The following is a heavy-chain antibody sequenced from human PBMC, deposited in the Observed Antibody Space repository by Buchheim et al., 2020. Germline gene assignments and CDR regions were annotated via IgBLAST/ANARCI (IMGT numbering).Heavy chain of an antibody. V-gene: IGHV3-11*06. D-gene: IGHD4-23*01. Sequence: QVQVVESGGGLVKPGGSLRLSCAASGFTFNDYYMSWIRQAPGKGLEWVSYISGSGSYTNYADSVKGRFTISRDNATNSLYLQMNSLRPEDTALYYCARDGKKPLYYFDYWGQGTL. CDR3: ARDGKKPLYYFDY. CDR1: GFTFNDYY. CDR2: ISGSGSYT. J-gene: IGHJ4*02.